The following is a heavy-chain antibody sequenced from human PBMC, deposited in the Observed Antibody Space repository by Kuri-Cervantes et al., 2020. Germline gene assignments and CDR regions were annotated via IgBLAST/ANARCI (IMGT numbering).Heavy chain of an antibody. V-gene: IGHV6-1*01. Sequence: SETLSLTCAISGDSVSSNSAAWNWIRQSPSRGLEWLGRTYYRSKWYNDYAVSVKSRITINPDTSKNQFSLRLTSVTVADTAVYYCARFRSSGWYYFDYWGQGTLVTVSS. D-gene: IGHD3-22*01. CDR2: TYYRSKWYN. CDR1: GDSVSSNSAA. CDR3: ARFRSSGWYYFDY. J-gene: IGHJ4*02.